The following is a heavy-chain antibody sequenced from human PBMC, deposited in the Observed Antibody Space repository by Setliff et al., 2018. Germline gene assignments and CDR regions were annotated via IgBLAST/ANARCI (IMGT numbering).Heavy chain of an antibody. D-gene: IGHD2-2*01. Sequence: ASVKVSCKASGYTFTSYGISWVRQAPGQGLDWMGVLNPSGGGTEFAEEFQGRLTVTRDTSTSTVYMELSSLRSEDTAVYYCARESVPVPAGYGMDVWGQGTTVTVS. CDR2: LNPSGGGT. CDR1: GYTFTSYG. J-gene: IGHJ6*02. V-gene: IGHV1-46*01. CDR3: ARESVPVPAGYGMDV.